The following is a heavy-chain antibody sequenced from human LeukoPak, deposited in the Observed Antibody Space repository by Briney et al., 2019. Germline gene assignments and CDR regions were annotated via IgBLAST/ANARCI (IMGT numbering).Heavy chain of an antibody. CDR1: VSTFIISA. Sequence: SVKVSFKSSVSTFIISAMQWVRQARGQRLEWIGWIVVGSGNTNYAQKSQERVTITRDMSTSTAYMELHSLRSEDTAVYYCAAATQTGTTLHFDYWGQGTLVTVSS. D-gene: IGHD1-7*01. V-gene: IGHV1-58*02. J-gene: IGHJ4*02. CDR2: IVVGSGNT. CDR3: AAATQTGTTLHFDY.